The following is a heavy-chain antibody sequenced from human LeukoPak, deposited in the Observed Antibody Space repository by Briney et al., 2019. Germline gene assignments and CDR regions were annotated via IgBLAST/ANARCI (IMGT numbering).Heavy chain of an antibody. CDR2: INPNSGGT. CDR1: GYTFTDYY. CDR3: AGGYNYGYYYYGMDV. V-gene: IGHV1-2*04. J-gene: IGHJ6*02. Sequence: ASVKVSCKASGYTFTDYYMHWVRQAPGQGLEWMGWINPNSGGTSSAQKFQAWVTITRDTSINTVYMDLTRLRSDDTAVYYCAGGYNYGYYYYGMDVWGQGTTVTVSS. D-gene: IGHD5-18*01.